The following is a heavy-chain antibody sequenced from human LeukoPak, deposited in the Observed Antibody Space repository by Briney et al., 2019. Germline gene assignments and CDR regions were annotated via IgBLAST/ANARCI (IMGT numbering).Heavy chain of an antibody. CDR1: GFTFSSYA. V-gene: IGHV3-23*01. D-gene: IGHD6-13*01. CDR2: ISGSGGST. J-gene: IGHJ5*02. Sequence: PGGSLRLSCAASGFTFSSYAVSWVRQAPGKGLEWVSAISGSGGSTYYADSVKGRFTISRDNSKNTLYLQMNSLRAEDTAVYYCAKGLSSWYIGGSWGQGTLVTVSS. CDR3: AKGLSSWYIGGS.